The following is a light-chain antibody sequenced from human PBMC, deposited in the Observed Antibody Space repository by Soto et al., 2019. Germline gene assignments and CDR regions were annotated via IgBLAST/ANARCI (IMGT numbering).Light chain of an antibody. CDR1: QSVSSSY. V-gene: IGKV3-20*01. CDR2: GAS. Sequence: ENVLTLSPGTLSLSTGEGATLSCRASQSVSSSYLAWYQQKPGQAPRLLIYGASSRATGIPDRFSGSGSGTDFTLTISRLEPEDFAVYYCQQDGSSPWTFGQGTKVDVK. J-gene: IGKJ1*01. CDR3: QQDGSSPWT.